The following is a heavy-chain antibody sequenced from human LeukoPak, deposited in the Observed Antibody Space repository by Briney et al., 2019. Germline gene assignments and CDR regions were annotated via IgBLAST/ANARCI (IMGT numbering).Heavy chain of an antibody. Sequence: GGSLRLSCAASGFTFSSYEMNWVRQAPGKGLEWVSYISSSGSTIYYADSVKGRFTISRDNAKNSLYLQMNSLRAEDTAVYYCARDWKVRGVIIPFDYWGQATLVTVSS. D-gene: IGHD3-10*01. V-gene: IGHV3-48*03. CDR1: GFTFSSYE. J-gene: IGHJ4*02. CDR2: ISSSGSTI. CDR3: ARDWKVRGVIIPFDY.